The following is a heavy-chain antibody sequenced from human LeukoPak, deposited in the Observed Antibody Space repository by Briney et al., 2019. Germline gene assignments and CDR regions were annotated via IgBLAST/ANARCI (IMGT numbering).Heavy chain of an antibody. Sequence: PSETLSLTCTVSGGSISSSSYYWGWIRQPPGKGLEWIGSIYYSGSTYYNPSLKSRVTISVDTSKNQFSLKLSSVTAADTAVYYCAREMTRPMGVFRGVTMRPFDYWGQGTLVTVSS. CDR3: AREMTRPMGVFRGVTMRPFDY. V-gene: IGHV4-39*07. J-gene: IGHJ4*02. CDR2: IYYSGST. D-gene: IGHD3-10*01. CDR1: GGSISSSSYY.